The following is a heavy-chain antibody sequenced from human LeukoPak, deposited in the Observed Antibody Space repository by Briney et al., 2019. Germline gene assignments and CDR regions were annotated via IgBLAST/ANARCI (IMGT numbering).Heavy chain of an antibody. Sequence: SETLSLTCAVYGGSFCGYYWSWIRQPPGKGLEWIGEINHSGSTNYNPSLKSRVTISVDTSKNQFSLKLSSVTAADTAVYYCARGYDFWSGLRYMDVWGKGTTVTVSS. CDR3: ARGYDFWSGLRYMDV. CDR1: GGSFCGYY. J-gene: IGHJ6*03. D-gene: IGHD3-3*01. V-gene: IGHV4-34*01. CDR2: INHSGST.